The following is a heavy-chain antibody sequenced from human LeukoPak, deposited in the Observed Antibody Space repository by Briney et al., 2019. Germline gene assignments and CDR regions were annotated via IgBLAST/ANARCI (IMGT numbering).Heavy chain of an antibody. D-gene: IGHD4-23*01. CDR3: AKNDYGGLDAFDI. Sequence: GGSLRLSCAASGFTFRSYAMSCVRQAPGKGLEWVSGISGSGGSTYYADSVKGRFTISRDNFKNTLYLQMNSLRAEDTAVYYCAKNDYGGLDAFDIWGQGTMVTVSS. CDR1: GFTFRSYA. V-gene: IGHV3-23*01. J-gene: IGHJ3*02. CDR2: ISGSGGST.